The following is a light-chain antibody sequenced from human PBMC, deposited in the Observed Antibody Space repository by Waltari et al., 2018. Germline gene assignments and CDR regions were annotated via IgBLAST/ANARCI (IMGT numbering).Light chain of an antibody. CDR3: CSYEGAV. V-gene: IGLV2-23*01. Sequence: QSALTQPASVSGSPGQSITISCTGTSSGVVSYNLVSWYQQHPDKAPKLMIYEGSKRPSVVFTRFSGSKSGKTGSLTIAGVQAEDEADYCCCSYEGAVFGGGTKLTIL. J-gene: IGLJ3*02. CDR1: SSGVVSYNL. CDR2: EGS.